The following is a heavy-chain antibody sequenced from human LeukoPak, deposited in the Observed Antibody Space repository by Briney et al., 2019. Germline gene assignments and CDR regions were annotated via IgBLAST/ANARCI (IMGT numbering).Heavy chain of an antibody. CDR1: GGSISSYY. CDR2: IYYSGGT. J-gene: IGHJ6*03. Sequence: SETLSLTCTVSGGSISSYYWSWIRQPPGKGLEWIGYIYYSGGTNYNPPLKSRVTLSVDTSKKQLSLKVTSVTAADTAVYYCERLRGPMDVWGKGTTVTVSS. V-gene: IGHV4-59*12. D-gene: IGHD4-17*01. CDR3: ERLRGPMDV.